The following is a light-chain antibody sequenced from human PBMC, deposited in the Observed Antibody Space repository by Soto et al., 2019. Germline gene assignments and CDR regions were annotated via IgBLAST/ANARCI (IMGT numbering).Light chain of an antibody. CDR3: QRSYNTPRT. CDR2: AAS. CDR1: QSISSY. Sequence: DIQMTQSPSSLSASVGERVTITCRASQSISSYLNWYQQKPGKAPKLLIYAASSLQSGVPSRFSGSGSGTDFALTISSLQPEDFATYYCQRSYNTPRTFGQGTEVEIK. V-gene: IGKV1-39*01. J-gene: IGKJ1*01.